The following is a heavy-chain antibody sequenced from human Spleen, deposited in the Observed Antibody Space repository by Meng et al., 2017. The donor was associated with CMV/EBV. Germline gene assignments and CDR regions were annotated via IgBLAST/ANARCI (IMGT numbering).Heavy chain of an antibody. D-gene: IGHD2-2*02. CDR1: GFTFSSYA. Sequence: GESLKISCAASGFTFSSYAMSWVRQAQGKGLEWVSAISVSGASTYYADSVKGRFTISRDNSKNTLYLQMNSLRAEDTAVYYCAKLDSVVPAAIAIWGQGTMVTVSS. V-gene: IGHV3-23*01. CDR3: AKLDSVVPAAIAI. J-gene: IGHJ3*02. CDR2: ISVSGAST.